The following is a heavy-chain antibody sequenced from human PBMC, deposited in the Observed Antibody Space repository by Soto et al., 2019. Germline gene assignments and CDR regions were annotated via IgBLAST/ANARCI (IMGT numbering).Heavy chain of an antibody. V-gene: IGHV4-4*02. J-gene: IGHJ6*02. CDR1: GGSISSSNW. CDR2: IYHSGST. CDR3: ASVSTEIAARSNHYYYGMDV. D-gene: IGHD6-6*01. Sequence: QVQLQESGPGLVKPSGTLSLTCAVSGGSISSSNWWSWVRQPPGKGLEWIGEIYHSGSTNYNPSLKSRVTISVDKSKNQFSLKLSSVTAADTAVYYCASVSTEIAARSNHYYYGMDVWGQGTTVTVSS.